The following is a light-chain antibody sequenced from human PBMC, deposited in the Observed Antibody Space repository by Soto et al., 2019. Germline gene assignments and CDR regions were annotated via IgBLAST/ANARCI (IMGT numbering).Light chain of an antibody. CDR3: HQRQSWPRT. CDR2: GAS. V-gene: IGKV3-20*01. Sequence: EIVLTQSPGTLSLSPVERATLSCMASQSVSSSYLAWYQQKPGQAPRLLIYGASSRATGIPDRFSASGSGTDFTLTISDVQPEDFALYYCHQRQSWPRTFGQGTKVDIK. J-gene: IGKJ1*01. CDR1: QSVSSSY.